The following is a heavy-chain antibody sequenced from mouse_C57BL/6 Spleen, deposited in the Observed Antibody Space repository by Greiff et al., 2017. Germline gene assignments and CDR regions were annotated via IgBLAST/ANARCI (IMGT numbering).Heavy chain of an antibody. V-gene: IGHV1-64*01. CDR3: AREGYGNYVDFDY. CDR1: GYTFTSYW. CDR2: IHPNSGST. J-gene: IGHJ2*01. D-gene: IGHD2-10*02. Sequence: QVQLQQPGAELVKPGASVKLSCKASGYTFTSYWMHWVKQRPGQGLEWIGMIHPNSGSTNYNEKFKSKATLTVDKSSSTAYMQLSSLTSEDSAVXYCAREGYGNYVDFDYWGQGTTLTVSS.